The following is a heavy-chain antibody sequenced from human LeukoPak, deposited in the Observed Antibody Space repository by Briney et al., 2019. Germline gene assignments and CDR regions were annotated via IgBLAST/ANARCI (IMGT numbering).Heavy chain of an antibody. V-gene: IGHV3-7*04. Sequence: GGSLRLSCAASGFTFSSHGMIWVRQAPGKGLEWVAKISPDGSEKYYVDSVKGRFTISRDNAKSSLDLQMSSLRADDTAVYYCARGGSSRFDQWGQGTLVTVSS. CDR3: ARGGSSRFDQ. CDR2: ISPDGSEK. CDR1: GFTFSSHG. J-gene: IGHJ4*02. D-gene: IGHD6-13*01.